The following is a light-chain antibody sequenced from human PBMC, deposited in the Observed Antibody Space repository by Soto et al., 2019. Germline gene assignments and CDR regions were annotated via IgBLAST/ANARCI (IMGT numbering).Light chain of an antibody. J-gene: IGKJ4*01. CDR1: QSVSRY. CDR3: QHRSNWPPT. V-gene: IGKV3-11*01. Sequence: EIVLTQSPGTLSLSPGERATLSCRASQSVSRYLGWYQQKPGQAPRLLIYDTSIRATGILPRFSGSESGTDFTLTISSLEPEDFAVYYCQHRSNWPPTFGGGTKVEIK. CDR2: DTS.